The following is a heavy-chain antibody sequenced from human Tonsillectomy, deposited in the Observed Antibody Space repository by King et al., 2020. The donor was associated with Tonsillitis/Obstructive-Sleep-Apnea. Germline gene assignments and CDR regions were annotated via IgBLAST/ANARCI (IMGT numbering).Heavy chain of an antibody. CDR3: ARQEIVLVVSARDAFDI. Sequence: QLQESGPGLVKPSETLSLTCTVSGGSISDTNYHWGWIRQPPGKGLEWIGSIYYSGSTYYNPSLKSRVTISVDTSKNQFSLTLSSVTASDTAVYYCARQEIVLVVSARDAFDIWGQGTMVTASS. D-gene: IGHD2-8*02. CDR1: GGSISDTNYH. CDR2: IYYSGST. J-gene: IGHJ3*02. V-gene: IGHV4-39*01.